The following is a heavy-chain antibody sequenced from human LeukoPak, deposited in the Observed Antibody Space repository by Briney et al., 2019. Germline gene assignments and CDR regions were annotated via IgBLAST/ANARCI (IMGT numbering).Heavy chain of an antibody. V-gene: IGHV1-69*04. CDR1: GGTFSSYA. CDR3: ARDDIDGYNYWTDFDY. Sequence: ASVKVSCKASGGTFSSYAISWVRQAPGQGLEWMGRIIPILGIANYAQKFQGRVTITADKPTSTAYMELSSLRSEDTAVYYCARDDIDGYNYWTDFDYWGQGTLVTVSS. J-gene: IGHJ4*02. CDR2: IIPILGIA. D-gene: IGHD5-24*01.